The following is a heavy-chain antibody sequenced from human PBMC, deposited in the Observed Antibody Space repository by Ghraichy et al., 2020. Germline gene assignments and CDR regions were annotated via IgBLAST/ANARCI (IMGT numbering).Heavy chain of an antibody. D-gene: IGHD4-17*01. CDR2: IRGSGGST. CDR3: AKGLTVTTYNGLDY. Sequence: GGSLRLSCAASGFTFSSYAMSWVRQAPGKGLEWVSAIRGSGGSTYYADSVKGRFTISRDNSKNTLYLHMNSLRAEDTAVYYCAKGLTVTTYNGLDYWGQGTLVTVSS. V-gene: IGHV3-23*01. J-gene: IGHJ4*02. CDR1: GFTFSSYA.